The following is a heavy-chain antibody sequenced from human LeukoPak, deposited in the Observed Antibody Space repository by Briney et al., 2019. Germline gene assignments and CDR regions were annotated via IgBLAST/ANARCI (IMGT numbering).Heavy chain of an antibody. J-gene: IGHJ5*02. D-gene: IGHD2-2*01. Sequence: GGSLRLSCAASGFNLRSYWMSWVRQAPGKGLEWVANIKQDGSEKYYVDSVKGRFTISRDNAKNSLYLQMNSLRAEDTAVYYCARSCSSTSCYAVWFDPWGQGTLVTVSS. V-gene: IGHV3-7*01. CDR1: GFNLRSYW. CDR2: IKQDGSEK. CDR3: ARSCSSTSCYAVWFDP.